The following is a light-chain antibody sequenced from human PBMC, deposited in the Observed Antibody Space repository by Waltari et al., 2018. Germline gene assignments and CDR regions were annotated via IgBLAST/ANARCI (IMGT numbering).Light chain of an antibody. CDR3: QQYYTTPIT. V-gene: IGKV4-1*01. CDR2: WAS. CDR1: QSVLYSSNNKNY. J-gene: IGKJ5*01. Sequence: DIVMTPSPDSLAVSLGERATINCKSSQSVLYSSNNKNYLAWYQQKPGQPPTLLIYWASTRESGVPDRFSGSGSGTDFTLTISSLQAEDVAVYYCQQYYTTPITFGQGTRLEIK.